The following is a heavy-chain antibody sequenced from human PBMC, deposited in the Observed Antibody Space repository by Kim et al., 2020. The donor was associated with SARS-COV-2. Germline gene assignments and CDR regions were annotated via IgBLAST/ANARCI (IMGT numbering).Heavy chain of an antibody. J-gene: IGHJ3*02. CDR1: GGSISSSSYY. CDR3: ATMEWELLEAHDAFDI. Sequence: SETLSLTCTVSGGSISSSSYYWGWIRQPPGKGLEWIGSIYYSGSTYYNPSLKSRVTISVDTSKNQFSLKLSSVTAADTAVYYCATMEWELLEAHDAFDIWGQGTMVTVSS. D-gene: IGHD1-26*01. CDR2: IYYSGST. V-gene: IGHV4-39*01.